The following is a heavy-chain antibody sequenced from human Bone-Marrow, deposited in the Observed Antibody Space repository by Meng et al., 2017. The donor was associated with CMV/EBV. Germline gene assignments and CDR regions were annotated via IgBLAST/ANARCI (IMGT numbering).Heavy chain of an antibody. D-gene: IGHD1-14*01. CDR2: ISPTSTYI. CDR1: GFTFSVFN. J-gene: IGHJ4*02. Sequence: GESLKISCAASGFTFSVFNMNWIRQAPGKGLEWVSSISPTSTYIHHADSVKGRFTISRDNAQNSLYLQMNSLRAGDTAVYYCATTTDPRNYWGQGTLVTVSS. CDR3: ATTTDPRNY. V-gene: IGHV3-21*01.